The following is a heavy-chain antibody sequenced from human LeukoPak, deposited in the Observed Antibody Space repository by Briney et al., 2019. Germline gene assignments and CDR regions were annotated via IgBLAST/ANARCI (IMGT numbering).Heavy chain of an antibody. D-gene: IGHD6-13*01. CDR2: IYHSGST. J-gene: IGHJ4*02. CDR3: ARESIAAAGKAFDY. Sequence: SETLSLTCTVSGGSISSGGYYWSWIRQPPGKGLEWIGYIYHSGSTYYNPSLKSRVTISVDRSKNQFSLKLSSVTAADTAVYYCARESIAAAGKAFDYWGQGTLVTVSS. V-gene: IGHV4-30-2*01. CDR1: GGSISSGGYY.